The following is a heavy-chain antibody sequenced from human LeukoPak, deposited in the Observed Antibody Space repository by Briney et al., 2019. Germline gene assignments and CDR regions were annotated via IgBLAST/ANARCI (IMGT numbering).Heavy chain of an antibody. V-gene: IGHV1-69*04. J-gene: IGHJ6*02. D-gene: IGHD2-21*02. Sequence: ASVKVSCKASGGTFSSYAISWVRQAPGQGLEWMGRIIPILGTANYAQKFQGRVTITADKSTSTAYMELSSLRSEDTAVYYCASATSDPGPYGMDVWGQGTTVTVSS. CDR2: IIPILGTA. CDR3: ASATSDPGPYGMDV. CDR1: GGTFSSYA.